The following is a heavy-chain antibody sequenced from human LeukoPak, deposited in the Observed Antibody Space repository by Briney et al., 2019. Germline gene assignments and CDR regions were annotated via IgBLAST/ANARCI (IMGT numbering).Heavy chain of an antibody. Sequence: SETLSLTCAVSGGSITTTDFDWAWIRQPPGQGFEWIATISSSGKAYYYPSLMSRVTISVDTSKNQFSLDVTSVTAADTGLFYCARFKGGTGFDYWGRGNLVIVS. CDR1: GGSITTTDFD. J-gene: IGHJ4*02. CDR2: ISSSGKA. D-gene: IGHD1-26*01. V-gene: IGHV4-39*01. CDR3: ARFKGGTGFDY.